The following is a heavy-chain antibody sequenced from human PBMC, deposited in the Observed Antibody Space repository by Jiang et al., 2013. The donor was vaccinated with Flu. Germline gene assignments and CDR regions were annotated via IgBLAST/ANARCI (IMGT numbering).Heavy chain of an antibody. D-gene: IGHD3-3*01. CDR3: VAGYYDFWSGYSTEPEYFDY. Sequence: KPSQTLSLTCTVSGGSISSGSYYWSWIRQPAGKGLEWIGRIYTSGSTNYNPSLKSRVTISVDTSKNQFSLKLSSVTAADTAVYYCVAGYYDFWSGYSTEPEYFDYWGQGTLVTVSS. V-gene: IGHV4-61*02. CDR2: IYTSGST. J-gene: IGHJ4*02. CDR1: GGSISSGSYY.